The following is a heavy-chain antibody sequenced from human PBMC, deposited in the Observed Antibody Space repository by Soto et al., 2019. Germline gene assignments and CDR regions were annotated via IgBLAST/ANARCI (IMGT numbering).Heavy chain of an antibody. V-gene: IGHV1-18*01. CDR3: ARGAYYDFWSGYQMPYYYYGMDV. CDR2: INTYNGNT. D-gene: IGHD3-3*01. J-gene: IGHJ6*02. Sequence: ASVKVSCKASGYTFTNYGISWVRQAPGQGLEWMGWINTYNGNTNHAQKLQGRVTMTTDTSTSTAYMELRSLRSDDTAVYYCARGAYYDFWSGYQMPYYYYGMDVWGQGTTVTVSS. CDR1: GYTFTNYG.